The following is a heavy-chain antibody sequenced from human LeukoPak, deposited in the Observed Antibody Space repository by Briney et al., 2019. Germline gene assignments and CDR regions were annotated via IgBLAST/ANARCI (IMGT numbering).Heavy chain of an antibody. D-gene: IGHD3-10*01. CDR1: GFTVSSNY. Sequence: GGSLRLSCAASGFTVSSNYMSWVRQAPGKGLEWVSVIYSGGSTYYADSVKSRFSISRDNSKNTLYLQMNSLRAEDTAMYYCARYGSGSRATLGHWGQGTLVTVSS. CDR2: IYSGGST. V-gene: IGHV3-53*01. J-gene: IGHJ4*02. CDR3: ARYGSGSRATLGH.